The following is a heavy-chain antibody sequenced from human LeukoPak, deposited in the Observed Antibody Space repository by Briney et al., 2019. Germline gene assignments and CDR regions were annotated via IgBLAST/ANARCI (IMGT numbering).Heavy chain of an antibody. CDR2: ISGSGGST. J-gene: IGHJ3*01. CDR3: AKGWSGYFRSPFDL. D-gene: IGHD3-3*01. Sequence: PGGSLRLSCAASGFTFSSYAMSWVRQAPGKGLEWVSAISGSGGSTYYADSVKGRFTISRGNSKNTLYLQMNNLRAEDTAVYYCAKGWSGYFRSPFDLWGQGTMVTVSS. V-gene: IGHV3-23*01. CDR1: GFTFSSYA.